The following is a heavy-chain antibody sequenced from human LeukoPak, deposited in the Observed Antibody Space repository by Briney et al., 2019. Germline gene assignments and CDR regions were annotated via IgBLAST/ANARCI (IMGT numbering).Heavy chain of an antibody. D-gene: IGHD5-24*01. CDR3: ARGPTKRYYYGMDV. CDR2: INHSGST. CDR1: GGSFSGYY. J-gene: IGHJ6*02. V-gene: IGHV4-34*01. Sequence: SETLSLTCAVYGGSFSGYYWRWIRQPPGKGLEWIGEINHSGSTNYNPSLKSRVTISVDTSKNQFSLKLSSVTAADTAVYYCARGPTKRYYYGMDVWGQGTTVTVSS.